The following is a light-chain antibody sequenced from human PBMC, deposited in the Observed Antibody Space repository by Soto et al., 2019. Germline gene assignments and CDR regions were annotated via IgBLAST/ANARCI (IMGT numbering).Light chain of an antibody. CDR3: QQYNDLPRT. CDR1: QTVTSN. J-gene: IGKJ1*01. Sequence: EIVFTHSPGTLSLSPGERATLSCGASQTVTSNYLAWYQQKPGQAPRLLIYGASTRATDIPVRFSGSGSGTEFTLTISSLQSEDFAVYYCQQYNDLPRTFGQGTKVDIK. V-gene: IGKV3-15*01. CDR2: GAS.